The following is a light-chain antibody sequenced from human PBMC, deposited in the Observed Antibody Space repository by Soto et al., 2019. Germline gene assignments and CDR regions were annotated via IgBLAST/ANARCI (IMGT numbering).Light chain of an antibody. CDR2: DAS. Sequence: DIQMAQSPSTLSASVGDSVTSTCRASQSISTRLAWYQQKPGNAPKLLIYDASSLQSGVPSRFSGHGSETDFTLTISSLQPDDFATYYCQQYNSYTTFGQGTKADIK. V-gene: IGKV1-5*01. CDR1: QSISTR. CDR3: QQYNSYTT. J-gene: IGKJ2*01.